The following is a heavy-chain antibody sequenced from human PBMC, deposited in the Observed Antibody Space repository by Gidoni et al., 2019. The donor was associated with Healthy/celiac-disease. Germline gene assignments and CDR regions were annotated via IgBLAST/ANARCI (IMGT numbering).Heavy chain of an antibody. CDR3: AREALKGAIDY. V-gene: IGHV3-21*01. Sequence: EVQLVESGGGLVKPGGSLRLSCAASGFTFSSYSMNWVLQAPGKGLEWVSSISSSSIYIYYADSVKGRFTISRDNAKNSLYLQMNSLRAEDTAVYYCAREALKGAIDYWGQGTLVTVSS. CDR2: ISSSSIYI. CDR1: GFTFSSYS. J-gene: IGHJ4*02.